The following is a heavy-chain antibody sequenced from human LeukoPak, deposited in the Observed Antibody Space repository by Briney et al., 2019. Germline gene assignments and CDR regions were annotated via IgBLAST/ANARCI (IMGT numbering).Heavy chain of an antibody. J-gene: IGHJ4*02. V-gene: IGHV3-33*01. CDR2: IWYDASNK. Sequence: PGGSLRLSCAASGFTFSSFGMHWVRQAPGKGLEWVAVIWYDASNKYYADSVKGRFTISRDNSKNTLYLQMNSLRDGDTAVYYCARDWRGSSGWYFDYWGQGTLVTVSS. CDR3: ARDWRGSSGWYFDY. CDR1: GFTFSSFG. D-gene: IGHD6-19*01.